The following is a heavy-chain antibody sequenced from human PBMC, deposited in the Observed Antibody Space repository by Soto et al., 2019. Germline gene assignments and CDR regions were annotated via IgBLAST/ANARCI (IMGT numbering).Heavy chain of an antibody. J-gene: IGHJ4*02. Sequence: EVQLVESGGGLVQPGGSLKLSCAASGFTFSGSAMHWVRQASGKGLEWVGRIRSKANSYATAYAASVKGRFTISRDDSKNTAYLQMNSLKTEDTAVYYCTRPHYATGTTIGTDYWGQGTLVTVSS. CDR3: TRPHYATGTTIGTDY. CDR1: GFTFSGSA. D-gene: IGHD1-1*01. V-gene: IGHV3-73*01. CDR2: IRSKANSYAT.